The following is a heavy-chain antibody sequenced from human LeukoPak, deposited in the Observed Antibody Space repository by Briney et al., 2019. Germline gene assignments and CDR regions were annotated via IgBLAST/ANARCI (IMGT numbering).Heavy chain of an antibody. V-gene: IGHV4-4*02. D-gene: IGHD3-22*01. CDR2: IYHSGST. Sequence: SETLSLTCAVSGGSISSSNWWSWVRQPPGKGLEWIGEIYHSGSTNYNPSLKSRVTISVDKSKNQFSLKLSSVTAADTAVYYCARDRTYYYDSSGYGRYAFDIWGQGTMVTVSS. CDR3: ARDRTYYYDSSGYGRYAFDI. CDR1: GGSISSSNW. J-gene: IGHJ3*02.